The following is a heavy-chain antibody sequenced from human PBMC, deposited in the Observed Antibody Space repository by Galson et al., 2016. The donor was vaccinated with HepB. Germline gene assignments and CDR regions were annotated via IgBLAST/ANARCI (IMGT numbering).Heavy chain of an antibody. CDR3: ARWAGESHDSGFYPPLGY. J-gene: IGHJ4*02. CDR1: GGSFNNYG. Sequence: SVKVSCKASGGSFNNYGINWVRQAPGQGLEWMGRIIPIFGKANYAQKFQGRVTITADRSTSTAYMELSSLRSEDTAVFYCARWAGESHDSGFYPPLGYWGQGTLVTVSS. CDR2: IIPIFGKA. D-gene: IGHD6-19*01. V-gene: IGHV1-69*04.